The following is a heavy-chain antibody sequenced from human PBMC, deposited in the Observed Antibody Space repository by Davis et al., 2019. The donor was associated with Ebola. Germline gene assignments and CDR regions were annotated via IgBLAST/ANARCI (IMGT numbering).Heavy chain of an antibody. CDR3: ARGGERGQLPREDAFDI. D-gene: IGHD1-1*01. Sequence: ASVTVSCKASGYTFTSYGISWVRQAPGQGLEWMGWISAYNGNTNYAQKLQGRVTMTTDTSTSTAYMELRSLRSDDTAVYYCARGGERGQLPREDAFDIWGQGTMVTVSS. V-gene: IGHV1-18*04. CDR1: GYTFTSYG. J-gene: IGHJ3*02. CDR2: ISAYNGNT.